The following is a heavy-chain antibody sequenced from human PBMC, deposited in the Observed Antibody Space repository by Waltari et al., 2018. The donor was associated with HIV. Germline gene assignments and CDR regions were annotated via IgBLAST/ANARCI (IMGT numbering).Heavy chain of an antibody. J-gene: IGHJ3*02. D-gene: IGHD3-22*01. CDR2: ISYDGSNK. V-gene: IGHV3-30*01. CDR3: ARDQTMTRAFDI. Sequence: QVQLVESGGGVVQPGRSLRLSCEASGFTFRSYDMHWVRQAPGKGLEWVAVISYDGSNKYYADSVKGRFTISRDNSKNTLYLQMNSLRAEDTAVYYCARDQTMTRAFDIWGQGTMVTVSS. CDR1: GFTFRSYD.